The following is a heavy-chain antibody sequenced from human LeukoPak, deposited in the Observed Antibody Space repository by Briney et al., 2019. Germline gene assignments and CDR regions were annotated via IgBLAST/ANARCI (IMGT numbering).Heavy chain of an antibody. CDR2: ISYDGSNK. J-gene: IGHJ5*02. Sequence: PGGSLRLSCAASGFTFSSYWMSWVRQAPGKGLEWVAVISYDGSNKYYADSVKGRFTISRDNSKNTLYLQMNSLRAEDTAVYYCARSAGLGIVGDGRSWFDPWGQGTLVTVSS. V-gene: IGHV3-30-3*01. D-gene: IGHD1-26*01. CDR3: ARSAGLGIVGDGRSWFDP. CDR1: GFTFSSYW.